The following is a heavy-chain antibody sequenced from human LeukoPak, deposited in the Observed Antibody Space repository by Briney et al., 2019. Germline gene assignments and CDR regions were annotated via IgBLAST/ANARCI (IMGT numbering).Heavy chain of an antibody. V-gene: IGHV3-30*02. J-gene: IGHJ4*02. Sequence: PGGSLRLSCAASGFIVSSNYMSWVRQAPGKGLEWVAVIWYDGSNKYYADSVKGRFTISRDNSKNTLYLQMNSLRAEDTAVYYCAKDRDSGLLDYWGQGTLVTVSS. CDR1: GFIVSSNY. CDR2: IWYDGSNK. CDR3: AKDRDSGLLDY. D-gene: IGHD5-12*01.